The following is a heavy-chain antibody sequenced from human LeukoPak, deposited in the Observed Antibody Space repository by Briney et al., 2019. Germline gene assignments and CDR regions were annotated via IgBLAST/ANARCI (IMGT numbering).Heavy chain of an antibody. J-gene: IGHJ5*02. D-gene: IGHD1-26*01. CDR2: INPSGSSA. Sequence: ASVKVSCKASGYSFTSYYMHWVRQAPGQGLEWMGFINPSGSSAAYAQKFQGRLTMTRDLFTSTDYMELTSLTSDDTAVYYCARDNSVGETAWWFDPWGQGTLVTVSS. CDR1: GYSFTSYY. V-gene: IGHV1-46*01. CDR3: ARDNSVGETAWWFDP.